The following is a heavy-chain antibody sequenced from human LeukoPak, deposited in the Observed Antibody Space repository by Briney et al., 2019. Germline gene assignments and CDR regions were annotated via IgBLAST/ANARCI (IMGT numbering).Heavy chain of an antibody. J-gene: IGHJ4*02. D-gene: IGHD3-3*01. V-gene: IGHV4-39*07. Sequence: SEALSLTCTVSGGSIRSSGYYWGWIRQSPGKGLEWIGEITYDGRTKYNPSLRSRVSISVDTSKIQFSLNLTSVTAADTAIYYCARGLASGYPPIPFDYWGQGTQVTVSS. CDR2: ITYDGRT. CDR3: ARGLASGYPPIPFDY. CDR1: GGSIRSSGYY.